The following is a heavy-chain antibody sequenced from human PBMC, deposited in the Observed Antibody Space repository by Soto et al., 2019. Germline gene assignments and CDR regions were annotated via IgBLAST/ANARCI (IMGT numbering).Heavy chain of an antibody. Sequence: GASVKVSCKASGYTFTGYYMHWVRQAPGQGLEWMGWINPNSGGTNYAQKFQGWVTMTRDTSISTAYMELSRLRSDDTAVYYCARDFEPSRYYYGMDVWGQGTTVTVSS. V-gene: IGHV1-2*04. J-gene: IGHJ6*02. CDR2: INPNSGGT. CDR1: GYTFTGYY. CDR3: ARDFEPSRYYYGMDV.